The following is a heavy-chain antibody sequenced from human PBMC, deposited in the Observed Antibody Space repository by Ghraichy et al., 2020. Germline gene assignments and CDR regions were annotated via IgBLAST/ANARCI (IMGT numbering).Heavy chain of an antibody. D-gene: IGHD6-19*01. V-gene: IGHV3-13*01. CDR1: GFTFSSYD. Sequence: GGSLRLSCAASGFTFSSYDMHWVRQPTGKGLEWVSAIGTGGDTYYPGSVKGRFTISRENAKNSLYLQMNSLRAGDTAVYYCARGARDSSGWDDWYFDLWGRGTLVTVSS. CDR2: IGTGGDT. CDR3: ARGARDSSGWDDWYFDL. J-gene: IGHJ2*01.